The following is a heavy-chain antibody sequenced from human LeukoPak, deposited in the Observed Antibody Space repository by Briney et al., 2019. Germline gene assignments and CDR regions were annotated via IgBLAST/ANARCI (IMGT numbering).Heavy chain of an antibody. Sequence: GGSLRLSCAASGFTFNNYGMSWVRQAPGKGLEWVSSLSGSGGSTYYADSVKGRFTISRDNSKNTLYLQMNSLRAEDTAVYYCAKSSYYDSSGYYREYYSDYWGQGTLVTVSS. D-gene: IGHD3-22*01. J-gene: IGHJ4*02. CDR1: GFTFNNYG. CDR3: AKSSYYDSSGYYREYYSDY. V-gene: IGHV3-23*01. CDR2: LSGSGGST.